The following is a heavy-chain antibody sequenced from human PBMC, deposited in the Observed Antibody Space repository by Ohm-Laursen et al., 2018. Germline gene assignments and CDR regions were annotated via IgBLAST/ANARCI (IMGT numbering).Heavy chain of an antibody. V-gene: IGHV3-13*01. D-gene: IGHD5-18*01. J-gene: IGHJ3*02. Sequence: SLRLSCSASGFSFSTADMHWVRQPTGKALEWASAIGFGGDTYYSGSVMGRFTISRENAKNTLYLQMNSLRVGDTAVYYCARAWDVDTDAFNIWGQGTMVTVSS. CDR2: IGFGGDT. CDR1: GFSFSTAD. CDR3: ARAWDVDTDAFNI.